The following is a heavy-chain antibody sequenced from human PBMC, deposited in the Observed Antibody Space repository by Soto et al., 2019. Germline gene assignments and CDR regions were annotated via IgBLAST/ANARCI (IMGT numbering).Heavy chain of an antibody. CDR1: GFTFSAYG. D-gene: IGHD3-22*01. CDR3: AKPIDASSGDSRGRGALLDS. CDR2: ISFDGVNE. J-gene: IGHJ4*02. V-gene: IGHV3-30*18. Sequence: QVQLVESGGGVVQPGRSLRLSCAASGFTFSAYGMHWVRQAPGKGPEWVAVISFDGVNEYYADSVKGRFTISRDNSKNTVFLQMNSLSTEDTAVYYCAKPIDASSGDSRGRGALLDSWGQGILVTVSS.